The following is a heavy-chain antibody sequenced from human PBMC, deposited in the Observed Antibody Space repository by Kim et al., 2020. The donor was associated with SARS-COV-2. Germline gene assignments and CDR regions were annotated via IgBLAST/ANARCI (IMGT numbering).Heavy chain of an antibody. D-gene: IGHD6-6*01. CDR1: GYTFTSYA. J-gene: IGHJ6*02. CDR2: INTNTGNP. Sequence: ASVKVSCKASGYTFTSYAMNWVRQAPGQGLEWMGWINTNTGNPTYAQGFTGRFVFSLDTSVSTAYLQISSLKAEDTAVYYCARERWEYSRYYYYYYGMDVWGQGTTVTVSS. V-gene: IGHV7-4-1*02. CDR3: ARERWEYSRYYYYYYGMDV.